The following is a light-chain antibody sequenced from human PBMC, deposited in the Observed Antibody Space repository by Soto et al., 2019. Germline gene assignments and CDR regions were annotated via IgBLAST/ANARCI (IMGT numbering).Light chain of an antibody. V-gene: IGKV3-20*01. J-gene: IGKJ1*01. CDR1: QYVDGNY. CDR3: QEYDNWPPEGP. CDR2: ATS. Sequence: EVVLTQSPGTLSLSPGERATLSCRASQYVDGNYLSWFQQKRGQPPRVLVFATSSRATGTPIRFSGSGSGTDFTLTISSLQSEDVAVYFCQEYDNWPPEGPFGQGTKVEI.